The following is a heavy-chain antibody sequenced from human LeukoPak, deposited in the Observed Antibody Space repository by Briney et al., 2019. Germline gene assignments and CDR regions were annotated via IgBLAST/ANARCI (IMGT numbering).Heavy chain of an antibody. V-gene: IGHV1-2*02. D-gene: IGHD4-17*01. Sequence: ASVKVSCKASGYTFTGYYMHWVRQAPGQGLEWMGWINPNSGGTNYEQKFQGRVTMTRDTSISTAYMELSRLRSDDTAVYYCARDASDYGFDYWGQGTLVTVSS. J-gene: IGHJ4*02. CDR2: INPNSGGT. CDR1: GYTFTGYY. CDR3: ARDASDYGFDY.